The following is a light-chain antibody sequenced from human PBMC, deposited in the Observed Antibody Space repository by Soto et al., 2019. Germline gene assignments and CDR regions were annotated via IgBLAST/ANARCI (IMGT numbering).Light chain of an antibody. CDR1: SSDVGTYDL. CDR3: CSSAGIRLYV. CDR2: EGT. Sequence: QSVLTQPASVSGSPGQSIAISCTGTSSDVGTYDLVSWYQQHPGKAPKLMIYEGTKRPSGVSNRFSGSKSANTASLTISGLQPDDEADYYCCSSAGIRLYVFGSGTKVTVL. V-gene: IGLV2-23*01. J-gene: IGLJ1*01.